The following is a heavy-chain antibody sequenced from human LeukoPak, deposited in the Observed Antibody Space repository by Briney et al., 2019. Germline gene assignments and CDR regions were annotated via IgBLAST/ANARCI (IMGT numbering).Heavy chain of an antibody. CDR3: ASSEPYGDQRGYELDY. J-gene: IGHJ4*02. CDR1: GFTFSSND. D-gene: IGHD4-17*01. V-gene: IGHV3-13*01. CDR2: IGTAGDT. Sequence: GGSLRLSCAASGFTFSSNDMYWVRQATRKGLDCVSVIGTAGDTYCPASVKGRFTISRDNSKNTLYLQMNSLRAEDTAVYYCASSEPYGDQRGYELDYWGQGTLVTVSS.